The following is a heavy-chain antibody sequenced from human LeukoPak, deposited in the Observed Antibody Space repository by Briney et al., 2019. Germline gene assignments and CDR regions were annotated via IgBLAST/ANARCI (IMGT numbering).Heavy chain of an antibody. D-gene: IGHD6-19*01. CDR2: INANSGTT. V-gene: IGHV3-23*01. Sequence: GGSLRLSCEASGFAFSVYAVSGLRQPPGKGLEWVSTINANSGTTSYAASVRGRFTISRDNSKNALYLQLTTLRADDTATYYCAKPISGGLAVTADWFHPWGQGTLVVVSS. J-gene: IGHJ5*01. CDR1: GFAFSVYA. CDR3: AKPISGGLAVTADWFHP.